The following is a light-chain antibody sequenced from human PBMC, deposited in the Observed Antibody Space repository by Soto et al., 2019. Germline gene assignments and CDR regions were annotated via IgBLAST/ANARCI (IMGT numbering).Light chain of an antibody. V-gene: IGKV1-9*01. CDR3: QQLNSYPQT. CDR1: QGISSY. J-gene: IGKJ1*01. CDR2: AAS. Sequence: IQLTQSPSSRYSSVGDRVTITWRASQGISSYLAWYQQKPGKAPKLLIYAASTLQSGVPSRFSVSGSGTDFTLTISSLKNEDFATYDGQQLNSYPQTFCQGTKVDIK.